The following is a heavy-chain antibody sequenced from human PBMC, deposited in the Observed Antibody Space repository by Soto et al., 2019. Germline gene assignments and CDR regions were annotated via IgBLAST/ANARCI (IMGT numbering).Heavy chain of an antibody. V-gene: IGHV3-33*01. J-gene: IGHJ2*01. Sequence: QVQLVESGGGVVQPGRSLRLSCAASGFTFSSYGMHWVRQAPGKGLEWVAVIWYDGSNKYYADSVKGRFTISRDNSKNTLDLQMNSLSAEDTAVYYCARGPTVMELWYFDLWGRGTLVTVSS. D-gene: IGHD1-26*01. CDR1: GFTFSSYG. CDR3: ARGPTVMELWYFDL. CDR2: IWYDGSNK.